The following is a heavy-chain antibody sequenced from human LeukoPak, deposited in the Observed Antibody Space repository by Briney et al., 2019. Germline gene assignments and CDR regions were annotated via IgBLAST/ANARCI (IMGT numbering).Heavy chain of an antibody. CDR3: ARAYCGGDCPFDY. CDR1: GLTFSNYW. CDR2: ISYDGSNK. Sequence: PGGSLRLSCAASGLTFSNYWMDWVRQAPGKGLEWVAVISYDGSNKYYADSVKGRFTISRDNSKNTLYLQMNSLRAEDTAVYYCARAYCGGDCPFDYWGQGTLVTVSS. D-gene: IGHD2-21*02. J-gene: IGHJ4*02. V-gene: IGHV3-30-3*01.